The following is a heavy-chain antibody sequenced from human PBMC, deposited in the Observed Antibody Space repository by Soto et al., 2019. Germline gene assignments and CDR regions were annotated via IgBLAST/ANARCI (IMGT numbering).Heavy chain of an antibody. CDR1: GYTFTGYY. Sequence: ASVKVSCKASGYTFTGYYMHWVRQAPGQGLEWMGWINPNSGGTNYAQKFQGWVTMTRDTSISTAYMELSRLRSDDTAMYYCARDRSSSSWYDGFDYWGQGTLVTVSS. D-gene: IGHD6-13*01. CDR2: INPNSGGT. J-gene: IGHJ4*02. CDR3: ARDRSSSSWYDGFDY. V-gene: IGHV1-2*04.